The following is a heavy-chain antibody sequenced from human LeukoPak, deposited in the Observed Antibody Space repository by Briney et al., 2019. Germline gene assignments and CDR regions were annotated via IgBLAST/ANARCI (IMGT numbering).Heavy chain of an antibody. CDR1: GGSVSSGSYY. Sequence: SETLSLTCTVPGGSVSSGSYYWSWIRQPPGKGLEWIGYIYYSGSTNYNPSLKSRVTISVDTSKNQFSLKLSSVTAADTAVYYCARAPNNYGKFDYWGQGTLVTVSS. D-gene: IGHD3-10*01. CDR3: ARAPNNYGKFDY. CDR2: IYYSGST. J-gene: IGHJ4*02. V-gene: IGHV4-61*01.